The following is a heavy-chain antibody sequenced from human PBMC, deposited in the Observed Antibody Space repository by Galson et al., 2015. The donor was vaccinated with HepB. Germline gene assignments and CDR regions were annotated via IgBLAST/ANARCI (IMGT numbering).Heavy chain of an antibody. D-gene: IGHD2/OR15-2a*01. J-gene: IGHJ4*02. CDR1: GFNFARYA. V-gene: IGHV3-23*01. CDR2: IDTDYVST. Sequence: SLRLSCAASGFNFARYAMTWVRQAPGKGLEWVASIDTDYVSTYYADSVKGRFTISRDHSRSTLYLQMNSLIAEDTAMYYCANQIIDGGVHSVAYWGRGTLVTVSS. CDR3: ANQIIDGGVHSVAY.